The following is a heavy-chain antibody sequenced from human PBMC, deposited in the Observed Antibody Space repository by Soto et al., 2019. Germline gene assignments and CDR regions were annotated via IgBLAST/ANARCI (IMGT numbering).Heavy chain of an antibody. J-gene: IGHJ6*02. CDR1: GFTFSSYG. D-gene: IGHD5-12*01. Sequence: GGSLRLSCAASGFTFSSYGMHWVRQAPGKGLEWVAVISYDGSNKYYADSVKGRFTISRDNSKNTLYLQMNSLRAEDTAVYYCAKERDGYNWIYYYYGMDVWGQGTTVTVSS. CDR3: AKERDGYNWIYYYYGMDV. CDR2: ISYDGSNK. V-gene: IGHV3-30*18.